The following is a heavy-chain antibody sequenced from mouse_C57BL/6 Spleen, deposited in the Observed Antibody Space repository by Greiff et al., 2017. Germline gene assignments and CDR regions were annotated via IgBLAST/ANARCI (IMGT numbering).Heavy chain of an antibody. Sequence: EVKLVESGGGLVKPGGSLKLSCAASGFTFSDYGMHWVAYISSGSSTIYYADTVKGRFTISRDNAKNTLFLQMTSLRSEDTAMYYCARQSSSNWYFDVWGTGTTVTVSS. CDR2: ISSGSSTI. CDR1: GFTFSDYG. V-gene: IGHV5-17*01. D-gene: IGHD1-1*01. J-gene: IGHJ1*03. CDR3: ARQSSSNWYFDV.